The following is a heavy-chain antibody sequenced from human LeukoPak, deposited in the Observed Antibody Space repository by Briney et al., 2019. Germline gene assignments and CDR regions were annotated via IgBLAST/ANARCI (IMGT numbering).Heavy chain of an antibody. Sequence: NPGGSLRLSCAASGFTFSNAWMSWVRQAPGKGLEWVGRITSKPEGGTTDCAAPVKDRFIISRDDSRNTLYLQMNSLKTEDTAVYYCTTVDRVVSPSQFYGTDVWGQGTTVTVSS. CDR1: GFTFSNAW. V-gene: IGHV3-15*01. CDR2: ITSKPEGGTT. J-gene: IGHJ6*02. CDR3: TTVDRVVSPSQFYGTDV.